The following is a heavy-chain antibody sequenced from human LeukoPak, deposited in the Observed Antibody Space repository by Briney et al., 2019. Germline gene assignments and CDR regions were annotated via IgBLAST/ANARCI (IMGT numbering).Heavy chain of an antibody. CDR3: AKDLMYYYDSSGFVNDY. V-gene: IGHV3-23*01. Sequence: GGSLRLSCAASGFTFSSYGMSWVRQAPGKGLEWVSAISGSGGSTYYADSVKGRFTISRDNSKNTLYLQMNSLRAEDTALYYCAKDLMYYYDSSGFVNDYWGQGTLVTVSS. CDR1: GFTFSSYG. CDR2: ISGSGGST. J-gene: IGHJ4*02. D-gene: IGHD3-22*01.